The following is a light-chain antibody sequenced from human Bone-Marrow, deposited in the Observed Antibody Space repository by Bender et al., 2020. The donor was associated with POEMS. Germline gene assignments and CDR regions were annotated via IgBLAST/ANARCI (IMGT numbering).Light chain of an antibody. CDR2: SSH. V-gene: IGLV1-44*01. Sequence: QSVLTQPPSASGTPGQRVTISCSGGSSNIGAHAVNWYQHLPGTAPKLLIYSSHRRPSEVPDRFSGSRSGTSASLAITDLQAEDEADYHCQSFDYYLNGVVFGGGTKLTVL. CDR3: QSFDYYLNGVV. CDR1: SSNIGAHA. J-gene: IGLJ2*01.